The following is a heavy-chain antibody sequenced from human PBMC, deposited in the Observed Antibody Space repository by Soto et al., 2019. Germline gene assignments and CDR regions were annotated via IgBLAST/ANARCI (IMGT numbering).Heavy chain of an antibody. V-gene: IGHV6-1*01. CDR1: GDSVSSNSAA. CDR2: TYYRSKWYN. Sequence: SQTLSLTCAISGDSVSSNSAAWNWIRQSPSRGLEWLGRTYYRSKWYNDYAVSVKSRITINPDTSKNHFSLQLTSWTPEDPGFYYCERDIPPLGSTNGVGSQYYYSGMAVWGQGPTVPVSS. CDR3: ERDIPPLGSTNGVGSQYYYSGMAV. D-gene: IGHD2-8*01. J-gene: IGHJ6*02.